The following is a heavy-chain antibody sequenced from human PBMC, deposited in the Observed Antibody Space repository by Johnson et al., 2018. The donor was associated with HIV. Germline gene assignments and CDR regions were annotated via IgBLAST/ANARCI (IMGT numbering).Heavy chain of an antibody. Sequence: QVQLVESGGGVVQPGRSLRLPCEAAGFTFSNYGFHWVRQAPGKGLDWVAFIRYDGSNKYYADSVKGRFTISRDNSKNTLYLQMNSLRAEDTALYYCAKDQWMFDIWGQGTMVTVSS. V-gene: IGHV3-30*02. D-gene: IGHD3-10*02. J-gene: IGHJ3*02. CDR1: GFTFSNYG. CDR3: AKDQWMFDI. CDR2: IRYDGSNK.